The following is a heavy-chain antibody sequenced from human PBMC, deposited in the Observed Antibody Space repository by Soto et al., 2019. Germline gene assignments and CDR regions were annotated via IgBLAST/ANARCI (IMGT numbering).Heavy chain of an antibody. V-gene: IGHV1-69*02. D-gene: IGHD4-17*01. Sequence: QVQLVQSGAEVKKPGSSVKVSCKASGGTFSSYTISWVRQAPGQGLEWMGRIIPILGIANYAQKFQGRVTITADKSTSKAYMGRSGLRLEETAGYYWAGGGGGDYGDKGRFDYWGQGTLVTVSS. CDR2: IIPILGIA. CDR3: AGGGGGDYGDKGRFDY. J-gene: IGHJ4*02. CDR1: GGTFSSYT.